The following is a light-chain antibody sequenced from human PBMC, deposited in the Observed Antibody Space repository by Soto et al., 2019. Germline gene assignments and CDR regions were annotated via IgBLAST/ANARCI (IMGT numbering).Light chain of an antibody. CDR2: DVS. J-gene: IGKJ5*01. CDR1: QSVTSY. Sequence: EIVFTQSPATLSFSPGERATLSFRASQSVTSYLAWYQQKPGQAPRLLIYDVSNRASGIPARFSGSGSETDFTLTISSLEPEDFAVYYCQQRSDWPLTFGQGTRLEIK. CDR3: QQRSDWPLT. V-gene: IGKV3-11*01.